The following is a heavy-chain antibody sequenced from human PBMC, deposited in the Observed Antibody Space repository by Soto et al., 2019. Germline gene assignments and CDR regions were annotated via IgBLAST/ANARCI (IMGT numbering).Heavy chain of an antibody. CDR3: ARDDEVSGIDY. Sequence: GGSLGLSCAASGFTFSSYWMHWVRQAPGKGLVWVSRINSDGSSTSYADSVKGRFTISRDNAKNTLYLQMNSLRAEDTAVYYCARDDEVSGIDYWGQGTLVTVSS. CDR2: INSDGSST. CDR1: GFTFSSYW. V-gene: IGHV3-74*01. D-gene: IGHD1-1*01. J-gene: IGHJ4*02.